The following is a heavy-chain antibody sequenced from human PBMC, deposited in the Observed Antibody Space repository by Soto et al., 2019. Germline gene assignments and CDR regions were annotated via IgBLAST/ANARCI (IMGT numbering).Heavy chain of an antibody. CDR3: ARTLGYCISTSCYGIDP. Sequence: SETLSLTCAVSGGSISSSNWWSWVRQPPGKGLEWIGEIYHSGSTNYNPSLKSRVTISVDKSKNQFSLKLSSVTAADTAVYYCARTLGYCISTSCYGIDPWGQGTLVTVS. J-gene: IGHJ5*02. D-gene: IGHD2-2*01. V-gene: IGHV4-4*02. CDR1: GGSISSSNW. CDR2: IYHSGST.